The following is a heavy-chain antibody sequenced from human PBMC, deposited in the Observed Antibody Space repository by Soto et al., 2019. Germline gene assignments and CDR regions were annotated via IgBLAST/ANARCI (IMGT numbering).Heavy chain of an antibody. CDR1: GFSIQTSYF. CDR2: ISHSGRA. CDR3: ARDTVRRDDYNFDY. J-gene: IGHJ4*02. V-gene: IGHV4-38-2*02. D-gene: IGHD4-4*01. Sequence: SETLSLTCGVSGFSIQTSYFWGWIRQPPGKGLEWIGLISHSGRAISHPSFASRATISLDTTNNAFSLTLKSVTAADTAVYYCARDTVRRDDYNFDYWGQGTLVTVSS.